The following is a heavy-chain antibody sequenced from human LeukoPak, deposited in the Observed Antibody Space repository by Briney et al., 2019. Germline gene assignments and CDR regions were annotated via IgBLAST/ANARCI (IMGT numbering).Heavy chain of an antibody. D-gene: IGHD3-3*01. J-gene: IGHJ5*02. CDR1: GFTFSSYA. V-gene: IGHV3-23*01. CDR3: AKDRSVQSITIFGVVTSSGFDP. Sequence: TGGSLRLSCAASGFTFSSYAMRWVRQAPGKGLEWVSAISGSGGSTYYADSVKGRFTISRDNSKNTLYLQMNSLRAEDTAVYYCAKDRSVQSITIFGVVTSSGFDPWGQGTLVTVSS. CDR2: ISGSGGST.